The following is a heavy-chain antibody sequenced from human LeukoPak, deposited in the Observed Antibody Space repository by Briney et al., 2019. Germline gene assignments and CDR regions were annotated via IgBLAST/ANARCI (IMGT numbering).Heavy chain of an antibody. CDR1: GGSFSGYY. J-gene: IGHJ6*04. D-gene: IGHD3-10*01. Sequence: SETLSLTCAAYGGSFSGYYWSWIRQPPGKGLEWIGEINHSGSTNYNPSLKSRVTISVDTSKNQFSLKLSSMTAADTAVYYCARRYGSGSYYYYYGMDVWGKGTTVTVSS. CDR3: ARRYGSGSYYYYYGMDV. CDR2: INHSGST. V-gene: IGHV4-34*01.